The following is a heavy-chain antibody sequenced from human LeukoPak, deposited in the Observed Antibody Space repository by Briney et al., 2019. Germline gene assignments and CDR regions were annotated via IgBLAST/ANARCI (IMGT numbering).Heavy chain of an antibody. CDR3: ARTDCGGDCYSSRGWFDP. D-gene: IGHD2-21*02. Sequence: SETLSLTCTVSGGSIGSSSYYWGWIRQPPGKGLNWIGSIYYSGSTYYNPSLKSRVTISVDTSRDQFSLKLSSVTAADTAVYYCARTDCGGDCYSSRGWFDPWGQGTLVTVSS. CDR2: IYYSGST. CDR1: GGSIGSSSYY. J-gene: IGHJ5*02. V-gene: IGHV4-39*07.